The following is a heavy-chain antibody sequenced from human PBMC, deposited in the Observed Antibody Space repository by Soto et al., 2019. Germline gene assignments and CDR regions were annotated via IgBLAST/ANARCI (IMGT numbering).Heavy chain of an antibody. J-gene: IGHJ6*02. V-gene: IGHV3-23*01. CDR1: GFTFSSYA. CDR3: AKVVRGVTIYYYYYGMDV. Sequence: GGSLRLSCAASGFTFSSYAMSWVHQAPGKGLEWVSAISGSGGSTYYADSVKGRFTISRDNSKNTLYLQMNSLRAEDTAVYYCAKVVRGVTIYYYYYGMDVWGQGTTVTVSS. D-gene: IGHD3-10*01. CDR2: ISGSGGST.